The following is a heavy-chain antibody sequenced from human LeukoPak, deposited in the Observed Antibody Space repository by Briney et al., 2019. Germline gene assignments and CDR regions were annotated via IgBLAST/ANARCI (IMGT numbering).Heavy chain of an antibody. J-gene: IGHJ3*02. D-gene: IGHD5-12*01. V-gene: IGHV3-48*03. CDR3: AREVVTEAIYSGYDAFDI. CDR2: IRGDNSV. CDR1: GFTLSTSE. Sequence: GGSLRLSCAASGFTLSTSEMNWVRQAPGKGLEWVSHIRGDNSVLYADSVKGRFTISSDKATNSVYLEMNSLRAEDTAVYYCAREVVTEAIYSGYDAFDIWGQGTTVTVSS.